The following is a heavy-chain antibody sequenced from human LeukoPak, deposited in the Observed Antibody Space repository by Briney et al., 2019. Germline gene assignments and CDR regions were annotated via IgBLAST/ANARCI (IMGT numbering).Heavy chain of an antibody. CDR1: GYTFTGYY. J-gene: IGHJ5*02. CDR2: INPNSGGT. D-gene: IGHD4-17*01. CDR3: ARVHHDYGDYGWFDP. V-gene: IGHV1-2*02. Sequence: ASVKVSCKASGYTFTGYYMHWVRQAPGQGLEWMGWINPNSGGTNYAQKFQGRVTMTRDTSISTAYMELSRLRSDDTAVYYCARVHHDYGDYGWFDPWGQGTLVTVSS.